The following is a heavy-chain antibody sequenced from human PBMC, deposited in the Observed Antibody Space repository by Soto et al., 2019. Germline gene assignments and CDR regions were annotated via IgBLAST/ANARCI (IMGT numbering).Heavy chain of an antibody. CDR1: GGSFSGYY. D-gene: IGHD3-16*02. J-gene: IGHJ6*02. CDR2: INHSGST. V-gene: IGHV4-34*01. Sequence: PSETLSLTCAVYGGSFSGYYWSWIRQPPGKGLEWIGEINHSGSTNYNPSLKSRVTISVDTSKNQFSLKLSSVTAADTAVYYCARGDMITFGGVIVKYGMDVWGQGTTVTVSS. CDR3: ARGDMITFGGVIVKYGMDV.